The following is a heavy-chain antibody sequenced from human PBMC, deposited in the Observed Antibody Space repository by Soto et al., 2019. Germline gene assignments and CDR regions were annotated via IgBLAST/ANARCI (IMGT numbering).Heavy chain of an antibody. J-gene: IGHJ4*02. Sequence: PSETLSLTWTVSGGSMIAYYWNWMRQPPGKGLQWIGYTYYSGSTTYNPSLKSRVTISVDSSKNQFSLKLDSVTPADTAVYYCARVRGTAGKRYFDYWGPGTLVTVSS. V-gene: IGHV4-59*01. D-gene: IGHD6-13*01. CDR2: TYYSGST. CDR3: ARVRGTAGKRYFDY. CDR1: GGSMIAYY.